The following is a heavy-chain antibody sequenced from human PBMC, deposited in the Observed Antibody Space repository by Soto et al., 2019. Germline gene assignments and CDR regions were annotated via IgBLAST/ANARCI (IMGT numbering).Heavy chain of an antibody. CDR3: AREGGYVDY. CDR1: GDPSRSSIHY. V-gene: IGHV4-39*02. CDR2: IDESGYS. Sequence: SNTRSRNYTVSGDPSRSSIHYGVWIRHAPGTGLDWIGSIDESGYSYYNPSLKSGVKILVETSKNQFSLHLISVTGADSAIYSCAREGGYVDYCGPGTLVTVSS. D-gene: IGHD3-16*01. J-gene: IGHJ4*02.